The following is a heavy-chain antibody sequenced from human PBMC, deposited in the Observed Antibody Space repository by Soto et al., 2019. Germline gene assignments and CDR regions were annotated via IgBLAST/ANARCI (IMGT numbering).Heavy chain of an antibody. CDR2: INHSGST. J-gene: IGHJ6*02. V-gene: IGHV4-34*01. CDR1: GGSFSGYY. Sequence: SDTLSLTCAVYGGSFSGYYWSWIRQPPGKGLEWIGEINHSGSTNYNPSLKSRVTISVDTSKTQFSLKMSSVTAADTAVYYCARGLVASSWLGRKPYYYYCLDVWGQGNTVTVSS. D-gene: IGHD3-22*01. CDR3: ARGLVASSWLGRKPYYYYCLDV.